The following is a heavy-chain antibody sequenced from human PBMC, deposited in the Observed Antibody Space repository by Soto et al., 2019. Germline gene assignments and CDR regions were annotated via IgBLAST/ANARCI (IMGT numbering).Heavy chain of an antibody. CDR3: AKDYLPEQDY. V-gene: IGHV3-23*01. CDR1: GFTFSGYA. Sequence: EVQLLESGGGLVQPGGSLRLSCAASGFTFSGYAMSWVRQAPGKGLEWVSAISRSGDDSYYAASVKGRFTISRENSKNTLYLRMNSLRAEDTAVYYCAKDYLPEQDYWGRGPLVTVSS. CDR2: ISRSGDDS. J-gene: IGHJ4*02.